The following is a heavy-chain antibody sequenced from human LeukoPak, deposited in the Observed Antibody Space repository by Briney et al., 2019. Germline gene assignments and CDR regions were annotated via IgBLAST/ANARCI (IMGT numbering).Heavy chain of an antibody. J-gene: IGHJ4*02. V-gene: IGHV1-2*02. CDR2: INPNSGGT. D-gene: IGHD3-22*01. CDR3: ARDAGDYYDSSGYSPFDY. Sequence: ASVKVSCKASGYTFTGYYMHWVRQAPGQGLEGMGWINPNSGGTNYAQKFQGRVTMTRDTSISTAYMELSRLRSDDTSVYYCARDAGDYYDSSGYSPFDYWGQGTLVTVSS. CDR1: GYTFTGYY.